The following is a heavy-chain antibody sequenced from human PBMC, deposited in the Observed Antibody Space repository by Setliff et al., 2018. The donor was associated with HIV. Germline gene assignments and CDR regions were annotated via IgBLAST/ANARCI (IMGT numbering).Heavy chain of an antibody. D-gene: IGHD3-10*01. CDR2: TRGGGLTI. V-gene: IGHV3-23*01. J-gene: IGHJ4*02. Sequence: LRLSCTASGFTFNNFAINWVRQAPGRGLEWVSVTRGGGLTIYYADPVKGRFTISRDNSKNTLYLQMDSLRVDDTAVYYCARHGRFGRRFFDSWGQGTLVTVSS. CDR3: ARHGRFGRRFFDS. CDR1: GFTFNNFA.